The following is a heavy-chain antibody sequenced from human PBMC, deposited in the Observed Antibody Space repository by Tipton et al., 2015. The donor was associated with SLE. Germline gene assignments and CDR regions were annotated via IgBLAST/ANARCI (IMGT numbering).Heavy chain of an antibody. CDR2: IHPGDSDT. CDR3: ARHLSGHYGPSFDY. V-gene: IGHV5-51*01. CDR1: GYTFTTYW. J-gene: IGHJ4*02. Sequence: QLVQSGAEVKKPGESLKISCKASGYTFTTYWIGWVRQMPGKGLEWMGIIHPGDSDTIYSPSFQGRVTISADKSISTAYLQWSSLQASDTAMYYCARHLSGHYGPSFDYWGQGTLVTVSS. D-gene: IGHD4/OR15-4a*01.